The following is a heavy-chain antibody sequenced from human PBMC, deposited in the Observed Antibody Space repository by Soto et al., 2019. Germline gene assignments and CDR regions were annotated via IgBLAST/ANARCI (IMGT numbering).Heavy chain of an antibody. D-gene: IGHD3-22*01. J-gene: IGHJ4*02. Sequence: SKTLSLTCTVSGGSVSSGSYDWSWIRQPPGKGLEWIGYIYYSGSTNYNPSLKSRVNISLDTAKTPSSQKLSSVTAEDTAVYYCARDTPSDYYDSSGYLDYWGQGTLVTVSS. V-gene: IGHV4-61*03. CDR1: GGSVSSGSYD. CDR2: IYYSGST. CDR3: ARDTPSDYYDSSGYLDY.